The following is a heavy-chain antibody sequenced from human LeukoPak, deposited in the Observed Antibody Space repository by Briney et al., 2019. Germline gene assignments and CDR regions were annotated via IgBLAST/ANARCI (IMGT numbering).Heavy chain of an antibody. Sequence: ASVKVSCKASGYTFTSYYMHWVRQAPGQGLEWMGIINPSGGSTSYAKKFQGRVTMNRDTSTSTVYMELSSLRSEDTAVYYCARDGPRIAALGEDFDYWGQGTLVTVSS. J-gene: IGHJ4*02. V-gene: IGHV1-46*01. D-gene: IGHD6-6*01. CDR1: GYTFTSYY. CDR2: INPSGGST. CDR3: ARDGPRIAALGEDFDY.